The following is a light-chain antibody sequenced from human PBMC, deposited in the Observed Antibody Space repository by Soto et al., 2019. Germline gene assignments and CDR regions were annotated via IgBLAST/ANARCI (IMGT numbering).Light chain of an antibody. CDR3: QHYNSYSEA. Sequence: DTQLSQSPSTLSGRVGVKVTITCSASQSISRWLAWYQQKPGKAPRLRIHDGSSLEIGVSARFSGSGAGTEFTLTISSLQPEEFADYYCQHYNSYSEAFGQGTKVDIK. CDR1: QSISRW. V-gene: IGKV1-5*01. CDR2: DGS. J-gene: IGKJ1*01.